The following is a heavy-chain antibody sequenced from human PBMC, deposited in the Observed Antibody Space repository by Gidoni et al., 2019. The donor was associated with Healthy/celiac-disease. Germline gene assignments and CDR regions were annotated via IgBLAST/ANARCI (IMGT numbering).Heavy chain of an antibody. Sequence: EVQLVESGGGLVQPGGSLRLSCAASGFTFSRYWMHWVRQAPGKGLVWVSRINSDGSSTSYADSVKGRFTISRDNAKNTLYLQMNSLRAEDTAVYYCARDRGYCSGGSCFMAGNWFDPWGQGTLVTVSS. J-gene: IGHJ5*02. V-gene: IGHV3-74*01. D-gene: IGHD2-15*01. CDR1: GFTFSRYW. CDR3: ARDRGYCSGGSCFMAGNWFDP. CDR2: INSDGSST.